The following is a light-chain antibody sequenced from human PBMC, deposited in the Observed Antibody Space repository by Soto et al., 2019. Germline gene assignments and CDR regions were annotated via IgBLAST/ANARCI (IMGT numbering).Light chain of an antibody. V-gene: IGKV3-11*01. CDR2: AAS. Sequence: EIVLTQSPATLSLSPGDRATLSCRTSQTISGFIAWYQHRPGQAPRLLIYAASSRATGIPARFSGSGSGTDFTLTISSLEPEDSAVYYCQQRANWPPTWTFGQGTEVEIK. CDR1: QTISGF. J-gene: IGKJ1*01. CDR3: QQRANWPPTWT.